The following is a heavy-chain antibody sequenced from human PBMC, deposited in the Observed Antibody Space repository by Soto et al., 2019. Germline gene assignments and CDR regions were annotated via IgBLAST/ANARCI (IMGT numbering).Heavy chain of an antibody. CDR1: GGTFSSYA. CDR3: ARAQKAYIAVAGIFYY. CDR2: IIPIFGTA. V-gene: IGHV1-69*12. Sequence: QVQLVQSGAEVKKPGSSVKVSCKASGGTFSSYAISWVRQAPGQGLEWMGGIIPIFGTANYAQKFQGRVTITADEXTXXAYMELSSLRSEDTAVYYCARAQKAYIAVAGIFYYWGQGTLVTVSS. D-gene: IGHD6-19*01. J-gene: IGHJ4*02.